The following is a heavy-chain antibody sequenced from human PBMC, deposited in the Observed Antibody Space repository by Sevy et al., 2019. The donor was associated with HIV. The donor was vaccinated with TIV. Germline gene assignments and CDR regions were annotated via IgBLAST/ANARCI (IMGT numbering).Heavy chain of an antibody. V-gene: IGHV3-15*01. D-gene: IGHD3-3*01. Sequence: GGSLRLSCAASGFTFSNAWMSWVRQAPGKGLEWVGRIKSKTDGGTTDNAAPVKGRFTIATDGSKNTLYLHINSLKTEDTAVYYCTTDTGISDYDFWSGRDDTFDNWGQGTMVTVSS. J-gene: IGHJ3*02. CDR1: GFTFSNAW. CDR3: TTDTGISDYDFWSGRDDTFDN. CDR2: IKSKTDGGTT.